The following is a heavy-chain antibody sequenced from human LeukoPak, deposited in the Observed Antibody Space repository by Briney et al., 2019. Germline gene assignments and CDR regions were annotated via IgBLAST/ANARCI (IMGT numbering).Heavy chain of an antibody. CDR3: AKCGLNSGYDRYLDY. Sequence: GGSLSLSCAASGFTFSSYAMSWVRQAPGKGLEWVSAISGSGGSTYYADSVKGRFTISRDNSKNTLYLQMNSLRAEDTAVYYCAKCGLNSGYDRYLDYWGQGTLVTVSS. CDR2: ISGSGGST. J-gene: IGHJ4*02. D-gene: IGHD5-12*01. CDR1: GFTFSSYA. V-gene: IGHV3-23*01.